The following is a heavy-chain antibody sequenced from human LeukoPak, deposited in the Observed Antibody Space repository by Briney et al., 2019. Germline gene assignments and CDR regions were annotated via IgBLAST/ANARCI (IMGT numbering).Heavy chain of an antibody. D-gene: IGHD6-13*01. CDR1: GYTFTSYY. Sequence: ASVKVPCKASGYTFTSYYMHWVRQAPGQGLEWMGIINPSGGSTSYAQKFQGRVTMTRDTSTSTVYMELSSLRSEDMAVYYCARDPRIAAAGTSAYPYWYFDLWGRGTLVTVSS. J-gene: IGHJ2*01. CDR2: INPSGGST. CDR3: ARDPRIAAAGTSAYPYWYFDL. V-gene: IGHV1-46*01.